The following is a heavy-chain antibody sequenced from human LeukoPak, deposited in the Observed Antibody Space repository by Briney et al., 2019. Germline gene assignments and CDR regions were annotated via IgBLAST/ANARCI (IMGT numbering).Heavy chain of an antibody. D-gene: IGHD6-19*01. J-gene: IGHJ4*02. CDR1: GFTFSSYG. V-gene: IGHV3-30*02. Sequence: PGGSLRLSFAASGFTFSSYGMHWVRQAPGKGLEWVAFIRYDGSNKYYADSVKGRFTISRDNSKNTLYLQMNSLRAEDTAVYYCAKGAVAGTRDPFDYWGQGTLVTVSS. CDR3: AKGAVAGTRDPFDY. CDR2: IRYDGSNK.